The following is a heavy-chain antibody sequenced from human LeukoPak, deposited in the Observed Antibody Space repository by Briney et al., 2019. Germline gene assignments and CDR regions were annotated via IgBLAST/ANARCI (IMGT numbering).Heavy chain of an antibody. CDR2: INPSDGST. CDR3: ARSDSRGGSCLFDP. CDR1: GYTFTTYY. Sequence: ASVEVSCKASGYTFTTYYMQWVPEARGQGREWVGIINPSDGSTNYAQKFQGRVTMTRDMSTSTVYMDLSSLRSDDTAVSYCARSDSRGGSCLFDPWGQGTLVTVSS. D-gene: IGHD2-15*01. J-gene: IGHJ5*02. V-gene: IGHV1-46*01.